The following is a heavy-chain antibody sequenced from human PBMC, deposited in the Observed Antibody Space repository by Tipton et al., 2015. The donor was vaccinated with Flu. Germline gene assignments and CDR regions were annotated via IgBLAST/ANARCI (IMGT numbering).Heavy chain of an antibody. V-gene: IGHV4-61*02. Sequence: TLSLTCTVSGASINSGIYFWTWIRQSAGKGLEWIGRISTSGSTIYNSSLRSRVTISGDTSKNHFSVQLSSVTAADTAVYYCARSPSYSGSGVYPYYFDDWGQGTLVTVSS. D-gene: IGHD3-10*01. J-gene: IGHJ4*02. CDR1: GASINSGIYF. CDR2: ISTSGST. CDR3: ARSPSYSGSGVYPYYFDD.